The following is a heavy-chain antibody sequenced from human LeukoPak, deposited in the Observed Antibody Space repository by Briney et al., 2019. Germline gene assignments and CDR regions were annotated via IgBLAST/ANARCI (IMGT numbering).Heavy chain of an antibody. CDR2: ISSSGTTI. V-gene: IGHV3-48*03. D-gene: IGHD2-15*01. CDR1: GFTFSSYA. J-gene: IGHJ4*02. CDR3: ARISGGSCYVDY. Sequence: GGSLRLSCAASGFTFSSYAMSWVRQAPGKGLEWVSYISSSGTTIYYADSVKGRITISRDNAKKSLYLQMNSLRAEDTAVYYCARISGGSCYVDYWGQGTLVTVSS.